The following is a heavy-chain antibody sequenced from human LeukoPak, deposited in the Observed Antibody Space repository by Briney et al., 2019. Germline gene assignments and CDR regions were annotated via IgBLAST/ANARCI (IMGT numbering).Heavy chain of an antibody. CDR2: ITTSGGST. D-gene: IGHD3-10*01. Sequence: PGGSLRLSCAASGXTFSSYAVSWVRQAPGEGLEWVSSITTSGGSTYYADSVKGRFTISRDNAKNTLYLRMNSLRAEDTAVYYCAKDHYVSGRYDAFDIWGQGTMVTVSS. CDR1: GXTFSSYA. J-gene: IGHJ3*02. V-gene: IGHV3-23*01. CDR3: AKDHYVSGRYDAFDI.